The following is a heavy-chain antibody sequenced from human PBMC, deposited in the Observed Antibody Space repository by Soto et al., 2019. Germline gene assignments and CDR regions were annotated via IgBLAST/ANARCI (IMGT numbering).Heavy chain of an antibody. V-gene: IGHV3-21*01. CDR3: TRDRSPGMVFPDVDF. CDR2: ISSTSTYI. Sequence: EVQLVESGGGLAKPGGSLRLSCAASGFLFNSYGMNWVRLSPGRGLEWISSISSTSTYIEYADSVKGRFIISRDNAKNSLFLQMNSLRAEDTAVYGCTRDRSPGMVFPDVDFWGQGALVTVSS. D-gene: IGHD3-10*01. J-gene: IGHJ4*02. CDR1: GFLFNSYG.